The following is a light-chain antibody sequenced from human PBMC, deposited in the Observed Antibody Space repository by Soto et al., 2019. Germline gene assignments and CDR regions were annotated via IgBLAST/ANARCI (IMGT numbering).Light chain of an antibody. CDR3: QQYYSTPWT. CDR2: WAS. V-gene: IGKV4-1*01. CDR1: QSVLYSSNNKNY. J-gene: IGKJ1*01. Sequence: DIVMTQSPDSLAVSLGERATINCKSTQSVLYSSNNKNYLAWYQQKAGQPPKLLIYWASTRESGVPDRFSGSGSGTDVTLTSSSLQAEDVAVYYCQQYYSTPWTFGQGTKVEIK.